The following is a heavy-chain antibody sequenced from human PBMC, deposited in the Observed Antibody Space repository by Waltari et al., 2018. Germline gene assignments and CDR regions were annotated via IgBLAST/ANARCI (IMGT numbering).Heavy chain of an antibody. Sequence: QVQLVQSGAEVKKPGASVKVSCKASGYTFTSYGISWVRQAPGQGLEWMGWISAYNGNTNYAQKLQGRVTMTTDTSTSTAYMELRSLRSDDTAVYYCARTRRVGVVVAAHLGYFDYWGQGTLVTVSS. D-gene: IGHD2-15*01. CDR2: ISAYNGNT. J-gene: IGHJ4*02. CDR3: ARTRRVGVVVAAHLGYFDY. CDR1: GYTFTSYG. V-gene: IGHV1-18*01.